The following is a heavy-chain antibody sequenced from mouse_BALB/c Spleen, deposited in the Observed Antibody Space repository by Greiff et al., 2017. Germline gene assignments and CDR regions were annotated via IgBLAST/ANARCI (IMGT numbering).Heavy chain of an antibody. Sequence: EVKLMESGGGLVQPGGSRKLSCAASGFTFSSFGMHWVRQAPEKGLEWVAYISSGSSTIYYADTVKGRFTISRDNPKNTLFLQMTSLRSEDTAMYYCARSNYDYWGQGTLVTVSA. CDR2: ISSGSSTI. D-gene: IGHD2-4*01. J-gene: IGHJ3*01. CDR3: ARSNYDY. CDR1: GFTFSSFG. V-gene: IGHV5-17*02.